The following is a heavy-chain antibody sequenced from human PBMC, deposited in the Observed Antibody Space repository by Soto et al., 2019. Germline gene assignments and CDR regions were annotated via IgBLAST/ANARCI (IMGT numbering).Heavy chain of an antibody. CDR2: IYSAGSA. V-gene: IGHV3-66*01. CDR3: TRVYSSSYHYFDY. D-gene: IGHD6-13*01. Sequence: EVQLVESGGGLVQPGGSLRLSCAASGFTVSSYHMSWVRQAPGKGLEWVSIIYSAGSADSADSVKGRFTISRDNSKNTLYLQMSSLRAEDTAVYYCTRVYSSSYHYFDYWGQGTLVTVSS. J-gene: IGHJ4*02. CDR1: GFTVSSYH.